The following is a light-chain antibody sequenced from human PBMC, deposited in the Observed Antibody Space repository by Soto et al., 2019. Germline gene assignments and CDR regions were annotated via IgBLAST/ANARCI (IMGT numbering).Light chain of an antibody. J-gene: IGLJ1*01. V-gene: IGLV2-14*01. Sequence: ALTQPASVSGSPGQSITISCTGTSSDVGGYKYVSWYQQHPGKAPKLMIYEVSNRPSGVSNRFSGSKSGNTASLTISGLQAEDEADYYCSSYTSSSPCVFGTGTKVTVL. CDR1: SSDVGGYKY. CDR3: SSYTSSSPCV. CDR2: EVS.